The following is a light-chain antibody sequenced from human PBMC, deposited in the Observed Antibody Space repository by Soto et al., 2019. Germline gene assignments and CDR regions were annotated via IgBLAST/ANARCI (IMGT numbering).Light chain of an antibody. V-gene: IGLV2-14*01. J-gene: IGLJ3*02. CDR3: SSYASSSTLV. CDR1: ITDVGGYKY. Sequence: QSVLTQPASVSGSPGQSITISCTGTITDVGGYKYVSWYQQHPGKAPKLMIYEVSNRPSGVSDRFSGSKSGNTASLIISGLHDEDEADYYCSSYASSSTLVFGGGTKVTVL. CDR2: EVS.